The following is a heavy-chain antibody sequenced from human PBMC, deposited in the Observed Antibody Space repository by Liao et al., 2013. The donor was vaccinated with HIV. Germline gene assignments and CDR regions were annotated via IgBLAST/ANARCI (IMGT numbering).Heavy chain of an antibody. V-gene: IGHV4-59*12. CDR1: GGSLSTYY. CDR3: VRDFWSGFYPLYFDY. D-gene: IGHD3-3*01. J-gene: IGHJ4*02. Sequence: QVQLQESGPGLVKPSETLSLTCTVSGGSLSTYYWSWIRQPPGKGLEWIGRIYYSGSTNYNPSLKSRVTISVDTSKNQFSLKLSSVTAADTAVYYCVRDFWSGFYPLYFDYWGQGTLVTVSS. CDR2: IYYSGST.